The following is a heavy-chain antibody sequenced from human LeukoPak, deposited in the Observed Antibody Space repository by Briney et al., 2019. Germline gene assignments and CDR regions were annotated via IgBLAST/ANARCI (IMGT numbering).Heavy chain of an antibody. D-gene: IGHD6-13*01. Sequence: GGSLRLSCAASGFTFSSYGMSWVRQAPGKGLEWVAFIRYDGSNKYYADSVKGRFTISRDNSKNTLYLQMNSLRAEDTAVYYCASGKGYSSSWYSLNYWGQGTLVTVSS. CDR2: IRYDGSNK. J-gene: IGHJ4*02. CDR1: GFTFSSYG. CDR3: ASGKGYSSSWYSLNY. V-gene: IGHV3-30*02.